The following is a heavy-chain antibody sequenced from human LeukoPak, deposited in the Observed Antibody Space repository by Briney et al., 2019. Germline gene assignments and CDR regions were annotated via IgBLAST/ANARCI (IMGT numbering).Heavy chain of an antibody. CDR3: ARDREVDYYGSGSYYRGYFGY. V-gene: IGHV3-53*01. CDR1: GFTFSSYG. Sequence: GGTLRLSCAASGFTFSSYGMSWVRQAPGKGLEWVSVIYSGGSTYYADSVKGRFTISRDNSKNTLYLQMNSLRAEDTAVYYCARDREVDYYGSGSYYRGYFGYWGQGTLVTVSS. CDR2: IYSGGST. J-gene: IGHJ4*02. D-gene: IGHD3-10*01.